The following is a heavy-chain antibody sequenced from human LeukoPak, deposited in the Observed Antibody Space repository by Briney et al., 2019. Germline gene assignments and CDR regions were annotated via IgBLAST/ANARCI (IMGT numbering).Heavy chain of an antibody. Sequence: GGTLRLSCAASGFTFSNYGMSWVRQAPGKGLEWVSGISGSGGSTYYADSVKGRFTISRDNAKNSLYLRMNSLRAEDTAVYYCARDRYYGSGIFDYWGQGTLVTVSS. J-gene: IGHJ4*02. V-gene: IGHV3-23*01. D-gene: IGHD3-10*01. CDR2: ISGSGGST. CDR1: GFTFSNYG. CDR3: ARDRYYGSGIFDY.